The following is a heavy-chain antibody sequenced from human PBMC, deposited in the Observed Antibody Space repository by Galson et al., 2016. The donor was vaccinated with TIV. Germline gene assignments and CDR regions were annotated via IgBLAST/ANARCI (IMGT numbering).Heavy chain of an antibody. CDR2: IYPRDSDT. Sequence: QSGAEVKKPGESLNISCKGSDSWVAWVRQKPGRGPEYMGVIYPRDSDTRYSPSFEGQVTISVDKSFTTAYLHWTSLKASDSAIYFCAAWRPGDWFDPWGQGTQVIVSS. V-gene: IGHV5-51*03. D-gene: IGHD5-12*01. CDR3: AAWRPGDWFDP. J-gene: IGHJ5*02. CDR1: DSW.